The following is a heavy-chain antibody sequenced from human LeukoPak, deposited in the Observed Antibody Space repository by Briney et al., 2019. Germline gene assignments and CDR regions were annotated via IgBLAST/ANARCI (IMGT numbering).Heavy chain of an antibody. J-gene: IGHJ4*02. Sequence: ASVKVSCKTSGYIFSNHYIHWVRQAPGQGPEGMGIISPSSGRADYTQKFQGRVTMTRDMSTTPVYMELTTLGSDDTAVYFCAREPPESYYFDYWGQGTLVTVSS. CDR1: GYIFSNHY. V-gene: IGHV1-46*01. CDR2: ISPSSGRA. D-gene: IGHD2/OR15-2a*01. CDR3: AREPPESYYFDY.